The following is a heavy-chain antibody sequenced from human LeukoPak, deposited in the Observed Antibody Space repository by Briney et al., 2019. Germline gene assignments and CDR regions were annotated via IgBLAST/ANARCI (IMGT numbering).Heavy chain of an antibody. CDR1: GFTFSDYY. CDR3: ARDPGGYSYYNWFDP. Sequence: GSLSLSCAASGFTFSDYYMSWIRPAPGKGLEWVSYISSSGSTIYYADSVKGRFTISRDNAKNSLYLQMNSLRAEDTAVYYCARDPGGYSYYNWFDPWGQGTLVTVSS. CDR2: ISSSGSTI. D-gene: IGHD5-18*01. J-gene: IGHJ5*02. V-gene: IGHV3-11*01.